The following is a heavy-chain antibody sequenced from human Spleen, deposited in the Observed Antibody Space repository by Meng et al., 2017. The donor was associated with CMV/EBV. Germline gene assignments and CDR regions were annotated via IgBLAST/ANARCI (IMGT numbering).Heavy chain of an antibody. V-gene: IGHV3-20*04. Sequence: GESLKIPCVGSGFTFEDYGMGWVRQSPGQGLEWVSGIHGKSRSSGYVDSVKGRFTISRDNAKSTLYLQMNSLRAEDTAVYFCVRGHTYVDFYFYGMDVWGHGTTVTVSS. D-gene: IGHD5-18*01. CDR3: VRGHTYVDFYFYGMDV. J-gene: IGHJ6*02. CDR1: GFTFEDYG. CDR2: IHGKSRSS.